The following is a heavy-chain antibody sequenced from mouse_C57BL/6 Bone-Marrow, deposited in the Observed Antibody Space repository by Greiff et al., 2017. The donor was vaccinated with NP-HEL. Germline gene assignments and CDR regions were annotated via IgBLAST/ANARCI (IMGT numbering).Heavy chain of an antibody. V-gene: IGHV1-75*01. CDR3: ARSEVLRFFYAMDY. D-gene: IGHD1-1*01. J-gene: IGHJ4*01. CDR2: IFPGSGST. CDR1: GYTFTDYY. Sequence: QVQLKESGPELVKPGASVKISCKASGYTFTDYYINWVKQRPGQGLEWIGWIFPGSGSTYYNEKFKGKATLTVDKSSSTAYMLLSSLTSEDSAVYFCARSEVLRFFYAMDYWGQGTSVTVSS.